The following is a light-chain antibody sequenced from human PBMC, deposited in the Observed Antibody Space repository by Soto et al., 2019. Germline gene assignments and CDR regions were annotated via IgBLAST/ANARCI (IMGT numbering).Light chain of an antibody. CDR2: GNS. J-gene: IGLJ7*01. V-gene: IGLV1-40*01. CDR3: QSYDSSLSAAV. CDR1: SSNIGAGYD. Sequence: QSVLTQPPSVSGAPGQRVTISCTGSSSNIGAGYDVHWYQQLPGTAPKLLIYGNSNRPSGVPDRFSGSKSGTSASLAITGLQAEDEAGYYCQSYDSSLSAAVFGGGTQLTVL.